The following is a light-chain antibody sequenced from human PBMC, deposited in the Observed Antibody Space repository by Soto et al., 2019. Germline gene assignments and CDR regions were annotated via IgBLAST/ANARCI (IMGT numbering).Light chain of an antibody. CDR3: QKYSDSPIT. J-gene: IGKJ3*01. V-gene: IGKV3-15*01. CDR1: QSVGKN. CDR2: GAS. Sequence: EVVMTQSPVILSVSPGERATLSCRASQSVGKNLAWYQQRPGQAPRLLIHGASARPSGVPARFSGSGSGTDFTLTIISLQSDDFAVYYCQKYSDSPITFGPGTTVDLK.